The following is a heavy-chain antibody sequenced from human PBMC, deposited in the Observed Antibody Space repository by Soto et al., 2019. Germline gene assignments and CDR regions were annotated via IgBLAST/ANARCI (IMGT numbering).Heavy chain of an antibody. Sequence: SETLSLTCTVSGDSVTSSSSYWGWIRQPPGNGLKWIGNIYYSGTTYYNPSLKSRLTISIDTSKNQFSLTLSSVTAADTALYFCARRGAVAGTGYFDSWGQGILVTVSS. CDR3: ARRGAVAGTGYFDS. CDR2: IYYSGTT. D-gene: IGHD6-19*01. CDR1: GDSVTSSSSY. J-gene: IGHJ4*02. V-gene: IGHV4-39*01.